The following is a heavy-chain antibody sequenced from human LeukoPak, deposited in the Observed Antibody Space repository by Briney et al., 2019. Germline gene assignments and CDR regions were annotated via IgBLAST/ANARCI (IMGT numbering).Heavy chain of an antibody. CDR2: IYYSGST. J-gene: IGHJ5*02. Sequence: SETLSLTCTVSGGSISSYYWSWIRQPPGKGLEWLGYIYYSGSTNYNPSLKSRVTISVDTSKNQFSLKLSSVTAADTAVYYCAVGGVDIVATQYGNWFDPWGQGTLVTVSS. V-gene: IGHV4-59*12. D-gene: IGHD5-12*01. CDR1: GGSISSYY. CDR3: AVGGVDIVATQYGNWFDP.